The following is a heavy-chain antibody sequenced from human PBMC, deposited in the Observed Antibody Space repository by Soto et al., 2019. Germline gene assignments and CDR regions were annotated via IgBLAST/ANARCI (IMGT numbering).Heavy chain of an antibody. J-gene: IGHJ4*02. CDR2: ITDDGSTT. V-gene: IGHV3-74*01. Sequence: EVQLVESGGGLVQPGGSLRLSCAASGFTFSTYWMHWVSQAPGKGPVWVSRITDDGSTTFYADSVKGRFTISRDNAKNTLYLQMNSLRAEDTAVYYCARDQVGVGPTIDYWGQGSLVTVSS. D-gene: IGHD1-26*01. CDR3: ARDQVGVGPTIDY. CDR1: GFTFSTYW.